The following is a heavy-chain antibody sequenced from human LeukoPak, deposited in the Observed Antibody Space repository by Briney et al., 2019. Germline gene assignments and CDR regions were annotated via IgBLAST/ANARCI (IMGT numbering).Heavy chain of an antibody. CDR2: ISGSANST. D-gene: IGHD1-7*01. J-gene: IGHJ4*02. V-gene: IGHV3-23*01. CDR3: AKDRARGGTTDFDY. CDR1: GFTFSTYA. Sequence: GGSLRLSCAASGFTFSTYAMSWVRQAPGKGLEWVSAISGSANSTYYADSVKGQFAISRDNSKNTLYLQMNSLRAEDTAVYFCAKDRARGGTTDFDYWGQGTLVTVSS.